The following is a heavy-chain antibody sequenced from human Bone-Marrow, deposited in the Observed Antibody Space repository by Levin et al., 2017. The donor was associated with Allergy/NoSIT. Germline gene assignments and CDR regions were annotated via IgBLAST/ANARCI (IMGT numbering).Heavy chain of an antibody. Sequence: GESLKISCAASGFTFSSYAMHWVRQAPGKGLEWVAVISYDGSNKYYADSVKGRFTISRDNSKNTLYLQMNSLRAEDTAVYYCARVGGEQGEPRDYWGQGTLVTVSS. D-gene: IGHD3-16*01. CDR3: ARVGGEQGEPRDY. CDR2: ISYDGSNK. J-gene: IGHJ4*02. CDR1: GFTFSSYA. V-gene: IGHV3-30*04.